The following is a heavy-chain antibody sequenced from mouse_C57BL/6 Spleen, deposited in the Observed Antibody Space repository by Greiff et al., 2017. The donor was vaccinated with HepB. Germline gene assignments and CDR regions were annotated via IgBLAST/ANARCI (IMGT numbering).Heavy chain of an antibody. CDR1: GFTFSSYT. J-gene: IGHJ4*01. Sequence: EVHLVESGGGLVKPGGSLKLSCAASGFTFSSYTMSWVRQTPEKRLEWVATISGGGGNTYYPDSVKGRFTISRDNAKNTLYLQMSSLRSEDTALYYCARQDGNAMDYWGQGTSVTVSS. CDR3: ARQDGNAMDY. V-gene: IGHV5-9*01. CDR2: ISGGGGNT. D-gene: IGHD2-3*01.